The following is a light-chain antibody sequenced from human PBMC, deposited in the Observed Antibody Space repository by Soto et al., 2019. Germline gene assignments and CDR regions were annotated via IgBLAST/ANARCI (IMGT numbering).Light chain of an antibody. Sequence: AIRMTQSPSSLSASTGARVTITCRASQGISSYLAWYQQKPGKAPKLLIYAASTLQSGVPSRFSGSGSGTDFTLTISFLQSEDFATYYCQHQSTFGPGTKVDIK. CDR2: AAS. J-gene: IGKJ3*01. V-gene: IGKV1-8*01. CDR1: QGISSY. CDR3: QHQST.